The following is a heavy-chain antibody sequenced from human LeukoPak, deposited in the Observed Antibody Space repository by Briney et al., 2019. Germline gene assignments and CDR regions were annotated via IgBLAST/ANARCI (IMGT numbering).Heavy chain of an antibody. D-gene: IGHD3-22*01. CDR3: ARFEYYYDSSGYYGFNAFDI. V-gene: IGHV1-69*13. CDR1: GGTFSSYA. Sequence: ASVKVSCKASGGTFSSYAISWVRQAPGQGLEWMGGIIPIFGTANYAQKFQGRVTITADESTSTAYMELSSLRSEDTAVYYCARFEYYYDSSGYYGFNAFDIWGQGTMVTVSS. J-gene: IGHJ3*02. CDR2: IIPIFGTA.